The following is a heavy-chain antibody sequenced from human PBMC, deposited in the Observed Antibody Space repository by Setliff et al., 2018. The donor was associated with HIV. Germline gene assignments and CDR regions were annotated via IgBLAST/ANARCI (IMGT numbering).Heavy chain of an antibody. J-gene: IGHJ3*02. CDR1: GGSMSPYY. Sequence: SETLSLTCSVSGGSMSPYYWSWIRQPAGKGLEWIGRLYPSGSTIYNPSLRSRVTLSVDTSKNQFSLKLSSVTAADTAVYYFARVFPPIRGAPFGVPPGVFDIWGQGSMVTVSS. D-gene: IGHD2-8*01. V-gene: IGHV4-4*07. CDR2: LYPSGST. CDR3: ARVFPPIRGAPFGVPPGVFDI.